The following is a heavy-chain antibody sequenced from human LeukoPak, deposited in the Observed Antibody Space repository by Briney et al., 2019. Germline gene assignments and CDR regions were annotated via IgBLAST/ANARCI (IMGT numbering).Heavy chain of an antibody. J-gene: IGHJ4*02. CDR1: GFTFSSYA. CDR3: TTEVDGMAKWFFDY. D-gene: IGHD5-24*01. CDR2: ISYDGSNK. Sequence: GRSLRLSCAASGFTFSSYAMHWVRQAPGKGLEWVAVISYDGSNKYYADSVKGRFTISRDDSKSIAYLQMNSLRIEDTAVYYCTTEVDGMAKWFFDYWGQGTLVTVSS. V-gene: IGHV3-30-3*01.